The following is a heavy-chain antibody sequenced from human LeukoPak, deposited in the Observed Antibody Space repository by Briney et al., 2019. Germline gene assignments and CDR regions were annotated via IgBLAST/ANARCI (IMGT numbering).Heavy chain of an antibody. Sequence: SETLSLTCTVSGGSINSYYWSWIRQPAGKGLEWIGRIYTSGSTDYNPSLRSRVSMSVDTSRNQFSLKLTSVTAADTAVYYCARESKSYDGSGYYHDYWGQGTLVAVSS. CDR1: GGSINSYY. CDR3: ARESKSYDGSGYYHDY. D-gene: IGHD3-22*01. CDR2: IYTSGST. J-gene: IGHJ4*02. V-gene: IGHV4-4*07.